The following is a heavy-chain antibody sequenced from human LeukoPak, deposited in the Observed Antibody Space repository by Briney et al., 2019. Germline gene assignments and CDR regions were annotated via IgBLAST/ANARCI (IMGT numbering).Heavy chain of an antibody. CDR2: ITNDGSST. CDR1: GLTFSSHW. J-gene: IGHJ6*02. Sequence: QPGGSLRLSCAASGLTFSSHWMHWVRQAPGKGLVWVSRITNDGSSTTYADSVKGRFTISRDNAKNMLYLQVNSLRAEDTAVYYCARDYHPPGPSLGLYGMGVWGQGTTVTVSS. CDR3: ARDYHPPGPSLGLYGMGV. V-gene: IGHV3-74*01.